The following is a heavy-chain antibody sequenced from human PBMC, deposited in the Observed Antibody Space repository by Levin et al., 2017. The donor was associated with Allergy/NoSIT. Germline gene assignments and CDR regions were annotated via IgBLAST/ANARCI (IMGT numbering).Heavy chain of an antibody. V-gene: IGHV4-34*01. CDR1: GGSFSGYY. CDR3: ARVFNHSSLGEYFQH. J-gene: IGHJ1*01. D-gene: IGHD6-13*01. CDR2: INHSGST. Sequence: PSETLSLTCAVYGGSFSGYYWSWIRQPPGKGLEWIGEINHSGSTNYNPSLKSRVTISVDTSKNQFSLKLSSVTAADTAVYYCARVFNHSSLGEYFQHWGQGTLVTVSS.